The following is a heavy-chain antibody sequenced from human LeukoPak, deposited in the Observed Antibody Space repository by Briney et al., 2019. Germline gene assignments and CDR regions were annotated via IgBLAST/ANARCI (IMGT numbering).Heavy chain of an antibody. CDR3: AKSGHSTVYHWFDP. CDR2: ISGSGTST. Sequence: GGSLRLSCAASGFTFSNYAMSWVRQAPGKGLEWVSSISGSGTSTYSADSVKGRFTISRDNSKNTLYLQMNSLRAEDTAVYFCAKSGHSTVYHWFDPWGQGTLVTVSS. J-gene: IGHJ5*02. V-gene: IGHV3-23*01. CDR1: GFTFSNYA. D-gene: IGHD2-2*01.